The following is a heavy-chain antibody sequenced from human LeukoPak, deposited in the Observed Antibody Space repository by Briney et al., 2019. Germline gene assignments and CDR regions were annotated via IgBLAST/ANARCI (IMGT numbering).Heavy chain of an antibody. CDR2: IRGSGSTI. Sequence: GGSLRLSCAASGFTFSVYDMTWVRQAPGKGLEWLSYIRGSGSTIYYADSVRGRFTISRDNAKNSLYLQMNSLRAEDTAVYYCARNMITFGEVIVLAHDYWGQGTVSSVSS. D-gene: IGHD3-16*02. J-gene: IGHJ4*02. V-gene: IGHV3-48*03. CDR3: ARNMITFGEVIVLAHDY. CDR1: GFTFSVYD.